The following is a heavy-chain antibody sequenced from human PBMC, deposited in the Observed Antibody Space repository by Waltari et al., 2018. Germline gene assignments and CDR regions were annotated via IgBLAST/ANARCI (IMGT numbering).Heavy chain of an antibody. CDR3: ARPYSGSYWVFDY. CDR1: GYSLSYGYY. J-gene: IGHJ4*02. CDR2: IYHSGST. Sequence: QVQLQESGPGLVKPSEPLSLPCAVPGYSLSYGYYRSWIRQPPGKGVEWIVSIYHSGSTYYNPPLKSRVTISVDTSKNQFSLKLSSVTAADKAVYYGARPYSGSYWVFDYWGQGTLVTVSS. D-gene: IGHD1-26*01. V-gene: IGHV4-38-2*01.